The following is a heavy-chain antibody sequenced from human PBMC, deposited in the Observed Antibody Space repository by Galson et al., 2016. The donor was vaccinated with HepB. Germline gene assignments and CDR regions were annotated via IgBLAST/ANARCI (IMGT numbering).Heavy chain of an antibody. Sequence: CAISGDSVSSTSANWNWIRQSPSRGLEWLGRTYYKSKWYNDYAVSVQSRITINPDTSKNNFSLQLDSMTPEATAVYYCARTAPFNTGTFDYWGQGTLVTVSS. J-gene: IGHJ4*02. CDR3: ARTAPFNTGTFDY. V-gene: IGHV6-1*01. CDR2: TYYKSKWYN. D-gene: IGHD1-7*01. CDR1: GDSVSSTSAN.